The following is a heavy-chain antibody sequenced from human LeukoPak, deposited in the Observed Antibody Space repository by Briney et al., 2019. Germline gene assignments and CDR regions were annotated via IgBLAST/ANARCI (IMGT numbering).Heavy chain of an antibody. D-gene: IGHD1-7*01. CDR3: AKENWNYYFDY. CDR2: ISWDGGST. CDR1: GFTFDDYA. J-gene: IGHJ4*02. V-gene: IGHV3-43D*04. Sequence: GGSLRLSCAASGFTFDDYAMHWVRQAPGKGLEWVSLISWDGGSTYYADSVKGRFTISRASSKNSLYLQMNSLRAEDTALYYCAKENWNYYFDYWGQGTLVTVSS.